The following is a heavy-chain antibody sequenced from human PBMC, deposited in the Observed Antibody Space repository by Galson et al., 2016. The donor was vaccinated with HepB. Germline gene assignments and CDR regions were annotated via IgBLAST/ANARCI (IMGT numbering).Heavy chain of an antibody. V-gene: IGHV3-11*01. Sequence: SLRLSCAASGFTFSDYYMSWIRQAPGKGLEWVSYISSRGTTIYSGDSVKGRFAISRDNAKNSLYLQMNSLTAVDTAVYFCARDAHATCSSSWPPRFDYWGQGTLGTVSS. CDR3: ARDAHATCSSSWPPRFDY. D-gene: IGHD6-13*01. J-gene: IGHJ4*02. CDR2: ISSRGTTI. CDR1: GFTFSDYY.